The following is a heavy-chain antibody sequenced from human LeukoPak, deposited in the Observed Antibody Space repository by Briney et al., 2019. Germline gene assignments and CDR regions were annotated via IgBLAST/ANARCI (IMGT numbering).Heavy chain of an antibody. CDR1: GYTFTGFY. Sequence: ASVKVSCKPSGYTFTGFYIHWVRQAPGQGLQWMGWINPKNGATKYSQNFRARVTMTRDTSIDTAYMELSSLTSDDTATYYCARPTHRLTVTTAIDYWGQGTLVTVSS. D-gene: IGHD4-17*01. CDR3: ARPTHRLTVTTAIDY. CDR2: INPKNGAT. V-gene: IGHV1-2*02. J-gene: IGHJ4*02.